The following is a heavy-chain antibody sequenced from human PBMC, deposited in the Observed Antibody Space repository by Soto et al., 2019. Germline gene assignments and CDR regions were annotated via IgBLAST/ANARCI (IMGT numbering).Heavy chain of an antibody. CDR1: CYVVESCQY. D-gene: IGHD3-3*01. CDR2: IYDSGTT. V-gene: IGHV4-38-2*01. J-gene: IGHJ4*03. CDR3: ARSPQYYTPGSSPFDY. Sequence: SESLSLTCVVSCYVVESCQYCGWVRQPPGKGLEWVGSIYDSGTTYYNPSLRSRVTISADTSKNQFSLSLTSVTAADTAVYYCARSPQYYTPGSSPFDYWGPGTMVTVSS.